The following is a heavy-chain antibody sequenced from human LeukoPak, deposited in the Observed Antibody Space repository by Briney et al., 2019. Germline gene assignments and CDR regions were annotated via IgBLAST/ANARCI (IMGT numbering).Heavy chain of an antibody. J-gene: IGHJ4*02. V-gene: IGHV4-59*08. CDR2: IYYSGST. Sequence: PSETLTLTCTASGGSISSYYWNWIRQPPGKGLEWIGYIYYSGSTNYYPSLEGRVTISVDTSKNQFSLKLSSVTAADTAVYYCARAKLLWFGRSVTFDYWGQGTLVTVSS. CDR1: GGSISSYY. D-gene: IGHD3-10*01. CDR3: ARAKLLWFGRSVTFDY.